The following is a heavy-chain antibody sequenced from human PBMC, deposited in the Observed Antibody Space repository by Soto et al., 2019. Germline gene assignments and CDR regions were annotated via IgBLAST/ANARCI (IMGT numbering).Heavy chain of an antibody. Sequence: QVQLQQSGPGLVKPSQTLSLTCAISGDSVSSNSATWNWIRQSPSRGLQWLGRTYYRSKWYHDYSVSVKSRITILPDTSKNQFSLQLISVPPEDTAVYYCARSITGSAYFDYWGQGTLVTVSS. J-gene: IGHJ4*02. V-gene: IGHV6-1*01. D-gene: IGHD3-10*01. CDR2: TYYRSKWYH. CDR1: GDSVSSNSAT. CDR3: ARSITGSAYFDY.